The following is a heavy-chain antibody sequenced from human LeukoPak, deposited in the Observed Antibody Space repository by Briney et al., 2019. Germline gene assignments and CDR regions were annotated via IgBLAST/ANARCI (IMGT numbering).Heavy chain of an antibody. CDR2: ISYDGSNK. Sequence: GGSLRLSCAASGFTFSSYAMHWARQAPGKGLEGVAGISYDGSNKYYADSVKGRFTISRDNSKNTLYLQMNSLRAEDTAVYYCARDRSTMVRGVISEGYFDYWGQGTLVTVSS. D-gene: IGHD3-10*01. V-gene: IGHV3-30*04. CDR3: ARDRSTMVRGVISEGYFDY. CDR1: GFTFSSYA. J-gene: IGHJ4*02.